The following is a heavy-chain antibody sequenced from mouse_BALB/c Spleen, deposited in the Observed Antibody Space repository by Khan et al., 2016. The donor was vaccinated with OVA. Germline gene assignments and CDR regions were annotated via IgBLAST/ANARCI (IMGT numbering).Heavy chain of an antibody. J-gene: IGHJ3*01. CDR1: GYTFTDYY. Sequence: QVQLQQSGAELARPGASVKLSCKASGYTFTDYYINWVKLRTGQGLEWIGEISPGSGDTYYNERFKGKATLTADKSSSTAYMQLSSLTSEASAVYFGARRNYFGYTFAYWGQGTLVTVSA. V-gene: IGHV1-77*01. CDR2: ISPGSGDT. CDR3: ARRNYFGYTFAY. D-gene: IGHD1-2*01.